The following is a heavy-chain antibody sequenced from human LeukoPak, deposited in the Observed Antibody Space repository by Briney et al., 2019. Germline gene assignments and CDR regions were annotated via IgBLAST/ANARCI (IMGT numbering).Heavy chain of an antibody. J-gene: IGHJ4*02. CDR1: VYTFIGSF. V-gene: IGHV1-2*02. Sequence: ASVKVSCKASVYTFIGSFMHWVRQAPGQGLEWMGWINSNTGGTRFAQKFQDRVTMTRDTSISTVYMELSSLRFDDTGVYYCVRADPVDYWGQGTHITVSS. CDR2: INSNTGGT. CDR3: VRADPVDY.